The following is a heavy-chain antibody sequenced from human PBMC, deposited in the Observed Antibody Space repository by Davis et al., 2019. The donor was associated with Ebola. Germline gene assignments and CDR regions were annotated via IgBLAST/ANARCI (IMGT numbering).Heavy chain of an antibody. V-gene: IGHV3-66*01. CDR2: IYFGGST. D-gene: IGHD2-2*01. J-gene: IGHJ6*02. CDR3: VRDTSHQLPHWLYYFYGMGV. CDR1: GITVNNNY. Sequence: GESLKIPCAASGITVNNNYMSWVRQAPGKGLEWVPVIYFGGSTYYADSVKGRFTISRDNSKSTLYLQMNSLRGEDTAVYYCVRDTSHQLPHWLYYFYGMGVWGQGTTVTVSS.